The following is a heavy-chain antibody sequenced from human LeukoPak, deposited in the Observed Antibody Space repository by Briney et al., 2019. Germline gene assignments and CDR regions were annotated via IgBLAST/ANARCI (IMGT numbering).Heavy chain of an antibody. D-gene: IGHD3-9*01. CDR1: GFTFSSYA. CDR3: AKDPQWDDILTPWVPTDY. CDR2: ISGSGGST. Sequence: PGGSLRLSCAASGFTFSSYAMSWVRQAPGKGLEWVSAISGSGGSTYYADSVKGRFTISRDNSKNTLYLQMSSLRAEDTAVYYCAKDPQWDDILTPWVPTDYWGQGTLVTVSS. V-gene: IGHV3-23*01. J-gene: IGHJ4*02.